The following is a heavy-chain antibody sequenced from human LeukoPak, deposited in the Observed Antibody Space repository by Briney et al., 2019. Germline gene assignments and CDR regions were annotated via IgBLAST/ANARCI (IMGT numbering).Heavy chain of an antibody. CDR2: ISSGSSYI. J-gene: IGHJ4*02. CDR3: ASMWFGEEQRGGVDY. Sequence: GGSLRLSCAASGFTFSTYSMNWVRQAPGKGLGWVSSISSGSSYIYYADSVKGRFTISRDNAKNSLYLQMNSLRAEDTAVYYCASMWFGEEQRGGVDYWGQGTLVTVSS. CDR1: GFTFSTYS. V-gene: IGHV3-21*06. D-gene: IGHD3-10*01.